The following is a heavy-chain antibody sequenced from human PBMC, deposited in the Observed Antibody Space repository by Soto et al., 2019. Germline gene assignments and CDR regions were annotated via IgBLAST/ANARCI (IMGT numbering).Heavy chain of an antibody. CDR1: GLTFCIYS. CDR2: FRSGGDDDTT. Sequence: QAXGTLLCLCAASGLTFCIYSMSWVRQAPGKGLEWVSGFRSGGDDDTTYYADSVRGRFTISRDNSKNTLFLQMNSLRAEDTAIYYCEKKVNSGSGSQFFDYWGQGTLVNVYS. V-gene: IGHV3-23*01. D-gene: IGHD3-10*01. J-gene: IGHJ4*02. CDR3: EKKVNSGSGSQFFDY.